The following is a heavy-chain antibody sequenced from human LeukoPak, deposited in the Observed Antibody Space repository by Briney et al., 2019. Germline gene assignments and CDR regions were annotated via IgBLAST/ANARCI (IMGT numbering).Heavy chain of an antibody. V-gene: IGHV3-30-3*01. CDR2: TSYDGSNQ. D-gene: IGHD6-13*01. CDR1: GFTFSSYG. CDR3: TREGGYGSSWPLDY. J-gene: IGHJ4*02. Sequence: GRSLRLSCAASGFTFSSYGLHWVRQAPGKGLEGVAGTSYDGSNQYYVDSVKGRFTISRDNSKNTLHLQMNSLRAEDTAVYYCTREGGYGSSWPLDYWGQGNLVTVSS.